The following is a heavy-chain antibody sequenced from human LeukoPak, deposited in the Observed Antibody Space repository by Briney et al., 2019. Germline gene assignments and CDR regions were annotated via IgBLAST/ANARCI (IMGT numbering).Heavy chain of an antibody. V-gene: IGHV3-33*01. D-gene: IGHD3-16*02. CDR1: GFTFSSYG. CDR3: ARDFELSH. Sequence: GGSLRLSCAASGFTFSSYGMHWVRQAPGKGLEWVALIWYDGSSKHYADSVRGRFAISRDNSKNTLYLQMNSLRAEDTAVYYCARDFELSHWGQGTLVTVSS. J-gene: IGHJ4*02. CDR2: IWYDGSSK.